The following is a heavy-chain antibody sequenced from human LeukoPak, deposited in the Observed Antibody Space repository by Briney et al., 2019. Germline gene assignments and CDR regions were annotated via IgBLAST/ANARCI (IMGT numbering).Heavy chain of an antibody. V-gene: IGHV3-21*01. D-gene: IGHD3-10*01. J-gene: IGHJ4*02. Sequence: GGSLRLSCAASGFTFSSYSMNWVRQAPGKGLEWVSSISSSSSYIYYADSVKGRFTISRDNAKNSLYLQMNSLRAEDTAVYYCARDIGHGSGSPFDYWGQGTLVTVSS. CDR2: ISSSSSYI. CDR1: GFTFSSYS. CDR3: ARDIGHGSGSPFDY.